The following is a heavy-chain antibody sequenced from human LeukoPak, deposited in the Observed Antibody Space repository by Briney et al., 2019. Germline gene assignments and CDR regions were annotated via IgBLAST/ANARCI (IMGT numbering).Heavy chain of an antibody. D-gene: IGHD3-9*01. V-gene: IGHV3-15*07. J-gene: IGHJ4*02. Sequence: PGGSLRLSCAASGFIFSNAWMNWVRQAPAKGLEWVGRIKSKTDGGTTDYAAPVKGRFIISRDDSKNTLYLQMNSLKTEDKALYYCTTVYLTGEGNDYWGQGTLVTVSS. CDR2: IKSKTDGGTT. CDR1: GFIFSNAW. CDR3: TTVYLTGEGNDY.